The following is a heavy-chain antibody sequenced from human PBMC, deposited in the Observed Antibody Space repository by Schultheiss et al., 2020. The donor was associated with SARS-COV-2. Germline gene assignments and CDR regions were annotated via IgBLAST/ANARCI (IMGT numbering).Heavy chain of an antibody. J-gene: IGHJ4*02. Sequence: GESLKISCAASGFTFSSYAMHWVRQAPGKGLEWVAVISYDGSNKYYADSVKGRFTISRDNSKNTLYLQMNSLRAEDTAVYYCAKGQWLEDWGQGTLVTVSS. CDR2: ISYDGSNK. V-gene: IGHV3-30-3*01. D-gene: IGHD6-19*01. CDR1: GFTFSSYA. CDR3: AKGQWLED.